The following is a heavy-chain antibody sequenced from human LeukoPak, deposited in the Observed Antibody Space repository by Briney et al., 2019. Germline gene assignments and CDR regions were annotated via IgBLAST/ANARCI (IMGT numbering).Heavy chain of an antibody. V-gene: IGHV1-69*13. J-gene: IGHJ3*02. D-gene: IGHD2-2*01. CDR1: GGTFSSYA. CDR2: FIPIFGTA. Sequence: ASVKVSCKASGGTFSSYAISWVRQATGQGLEWMGGFIPIFGTANYAQKFQGRVTITADESTSTAYMELSSLRSEDTAVYYCARVISGGCSSTSCYSTVNDAFDIWGQGTMVTVSS. CDR3: ARVISGGCSSTSCYSTVNDAFDI.